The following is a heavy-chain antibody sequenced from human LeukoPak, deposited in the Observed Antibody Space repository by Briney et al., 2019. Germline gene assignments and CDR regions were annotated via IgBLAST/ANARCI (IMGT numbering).Heavy chain of an antibody. Sequence: GASVKVSCKASGGTFISYAIRWVRQAPGQGLEWMGGIIPIFGTANYAQKFEDRVTITADKSTRTAYMELSSLRSEDTAVYYCAIGPYINYYGPGSYYGSLEYWGQGTLVIVSS. CDR1: GGTFISYA. V-gene: IGHV1-69*06. CDR2: IIPIFGTA. J-gene: IGHJ4*02. CDR3: AIGPYINYYGPGSYYGSLEY. D-gene: IGHD3-10*01.